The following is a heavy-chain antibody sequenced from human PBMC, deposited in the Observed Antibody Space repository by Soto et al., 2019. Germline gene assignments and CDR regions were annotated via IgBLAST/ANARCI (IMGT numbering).Heavy chain of an antibody. Sequence: ASVKVSCKASGYTFTDYHIHWVRQAPGQGLEFMGWINVNNGGAGSAQQFQGRVTVTRDTSITTVYMELSNLRSDDTAVYYCAREGGSETLQPSYNWFDTWGQGTLVTVSS. J-gene: IGHJ5*02. V-gene: IGHV1-2*02. CDR3: AREGGSETLQPSYNWFDT. CDR1: GYTFTDYH. CDR2: INVNNGGA. D-gene: IGHD6-25*01.